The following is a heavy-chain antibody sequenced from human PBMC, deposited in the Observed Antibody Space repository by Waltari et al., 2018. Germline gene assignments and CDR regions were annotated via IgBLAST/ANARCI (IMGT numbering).Heavy chain of an antibody. CDR1: GYDFSTYW. Sequence: EVQLVQSGAEVKKPGESLRISCEGCGYDFSTYWITWVRHMPGKGLEWMGRIDPSDSYTNYSPSFRGHVTISVDRSISTAYIQWSGLRASDTAIYYCARTSTRDFYYMDVWGKGTTVTVSS. J-gene: IGHJ6*03. CDR2: IDPSDSYT. D-gene: IGHD1-1*01. CDR3: ARTSTRDFYYMDV. V-gene: IGHV5-10-1*01.